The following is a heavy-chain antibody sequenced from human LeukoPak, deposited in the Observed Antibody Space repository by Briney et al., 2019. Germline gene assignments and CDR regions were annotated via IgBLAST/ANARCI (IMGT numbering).Heavy chain of an antibody. Sequence: GGSLRLSSAASGFTVSSNYMSWVRQAPGKGLEWVSVIYSGGSTYYVDSVKGRFTISRDNSKNTLYLQMNSLRAEDTAVYYCAREDYYYDSSGYYYYWGQGTLVTVSS. CDR1: GFTVSSNY. CDR2: IYSGGST. J-gene: IGHJ4*02. V-gene: IGHV3-53*01. CDR3: AREDYYYDSSGYYYY. D-gene: IGHD3-22*01.